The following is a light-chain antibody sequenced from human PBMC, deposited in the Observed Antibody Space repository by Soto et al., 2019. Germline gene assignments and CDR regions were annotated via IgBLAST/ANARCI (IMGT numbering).Light chain of an antibody. J-gene: IGLJ1*01. V-gene: IGLV2-14*01. Sequence: QSVPTQPASVSGSPGQSITISCTGTSSDVGAYNYVSWYQQHPGKAPKLMIHDVSNRPSGVSNRFSGSKSGNTASLTISGLQAEDEADYYCSSYTSSSTYVFGTGTKVTVL. CDR1: SSDVGAYNY. CDR3: SSYTSSSTYV. CDR2: DVS.